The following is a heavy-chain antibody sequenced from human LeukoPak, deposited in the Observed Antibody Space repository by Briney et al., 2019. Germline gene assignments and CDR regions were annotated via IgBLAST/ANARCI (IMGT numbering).Heavy chain of an antibody. CDR2: ISGSGGST. V-gene: IGHV3-23*01. J-gene: IGHJ6*03. Sequence: GGSLRLSCAASGFTFSSYAMRWVRQAPGKGLEWASAISGSGGSTYYADSVKGRFTISRDNSKNTLYLQMNSLRAEDTAVYYCANAPGVYYYYYYMDVWGKGTTVTVSS. CDR3: ANAPGVYYYYYYMDV. D-gene: IGHD2-8*01. CDR1: GFTFSSYA.